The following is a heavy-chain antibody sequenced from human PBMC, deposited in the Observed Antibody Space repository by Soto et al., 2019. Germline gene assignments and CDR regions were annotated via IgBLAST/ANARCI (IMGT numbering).Heavy chain of an antibody. CDR2: IYYSGST. J-gene: IGHJ5*02. D-gene: IGHD3-22*01. CDR1: GGSISSGGYY. Sequence: SETLSLTCTVSGGSISSGGYYWSWIRQHPGKGLEWIGYIYYSGSTYYNPSLKSRVTISVDTSKNQFSLELSSVTAADTAVYYCASIYDSSGYYYGNNWFDPWGQGTLVTVSS. V-gene: IGHV4-31*03. CDR3: ASIYDSSGYYYGNNWFDP.